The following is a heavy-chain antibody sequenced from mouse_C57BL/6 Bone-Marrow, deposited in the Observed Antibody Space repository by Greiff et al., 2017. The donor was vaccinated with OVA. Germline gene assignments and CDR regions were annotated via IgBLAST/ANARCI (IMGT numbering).Heavy chain of an antibody. J-gene: IGHJ2*01. CDR2: IWRGGST. D-gene: IGHD2-4*01. CDR3: AKEGLRQLLDY. V-gene: IGHV2-5*01. CDR1: GFSLTSYG. Sequence: VQLQESGPGLVQPSQSLSITCTVSGFSLTSYGVHWVRQSPGKGLEWLGVIWRGGSTDYNAAFISRLSITQDNSKSQVFFKMNSLQADDTAIYYCAKEGLRQLLDYWGQGTTLTVSS.